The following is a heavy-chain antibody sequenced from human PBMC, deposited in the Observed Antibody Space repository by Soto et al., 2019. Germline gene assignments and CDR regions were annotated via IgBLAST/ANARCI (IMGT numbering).Heavy chain of an antibody. V-gene: IGHV3-30*18. CDR3: AKGRSSGYSYYFDY. D-gene: IGHD3-22*01. Sequence: GSLRLSCAASGFTFSSYGMHWVRQAPGKGLEWVAVISYDGSNKYYADSVKGRFTISRDNSKNTLYLQMNSLRAEDTAVYYCAKGRSSGYSYYFDYWGQGTLVTVSS. CDR2: ISYDGSNK. J-gene: IGHJ4*02. CDR1: GFTFSSYG.